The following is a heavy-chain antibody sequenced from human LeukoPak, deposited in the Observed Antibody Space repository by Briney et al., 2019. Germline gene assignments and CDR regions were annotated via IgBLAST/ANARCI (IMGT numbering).Heavy chain of an antibody. CDR1: GVTFSAFA. J-gene: IGHJ4*02. D-gene: IGHD7-27*01. V-gene: IGHV3-23*01. CDR3: GKLVSEVTGDDD. CDR2: ITDSGDNT. Sequence: GGSLRLSCAASGVTFSAFAMNWIRQAPGKGLEWVSSITDSGDNTYYTDSVKGRFTISRDNSKNTLYLQMNRLRADDTAVYYCGKLVSEVTGDDDLGQGTPATVSS.